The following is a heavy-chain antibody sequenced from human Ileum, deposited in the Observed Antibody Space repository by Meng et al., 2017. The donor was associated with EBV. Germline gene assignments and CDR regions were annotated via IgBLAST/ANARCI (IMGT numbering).Heavy chain of an antibody. J-gene: IGHJ5*02. V-gene: IGHV3-11*01. Sequence: LGEAVGGLVKLGASLGLSCAASGFPFSDYSLSWIRQAPGKGLQVIASIGLSADAIYYADSVKGRFTISRDNANNSLYLQMNNLRVDETAVYYCAGRNNWFDPWGQGTLVTVSS. CDR3: AGRNNWFDP. CDR2: IGLSADAI. D-gene: IGHD1-14*01. CDR1: GFPFSDYS.